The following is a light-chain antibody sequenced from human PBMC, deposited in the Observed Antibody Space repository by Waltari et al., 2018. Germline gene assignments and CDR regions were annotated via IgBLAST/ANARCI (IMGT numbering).Light chain of an antibody. V-gene: IGKV3-11*01. CDR1: QSVSHY. CDR2: NAS. Sequence: EIVLTQSPATLSLSPGERATLSYRASQSVSHYLAWYQQKPGQAPRLLIYNASNRATGIPARFSGSGSGTDFTLTISSLEPEDFAVYYCQHRSNWPLTFGGGTKVEIK. J-gene: IGKJ4*01. CDR3: QHRSNWPLT.